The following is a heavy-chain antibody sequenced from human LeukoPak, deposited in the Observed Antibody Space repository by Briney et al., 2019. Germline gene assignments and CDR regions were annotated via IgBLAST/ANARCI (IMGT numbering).Heavy chain of an antibody. V-gene: IGHV3-7*01. CDR1: GFTFRTSW. J-gene: IGHJ3*02. CDR2: IKPDGSDK. Sequence: GGSLRLSCVASGFTFRTSWMTWVRQTPDKGLEWVASIKPDGSDKYYVDSVKGRFTISRDNAANSLFLQMNSLRAEDTAVYYCARGRSGYSYGDAFDIWGQGTMVTVSS. CDR3: ARGRSGYSYGDAFDI. D-gene: IGHD5-18*01.